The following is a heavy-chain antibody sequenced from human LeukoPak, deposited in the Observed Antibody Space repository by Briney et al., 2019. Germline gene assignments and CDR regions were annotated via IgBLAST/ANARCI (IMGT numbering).Heavy chain of an antibody. CDR3: AAVKYSSSSRNPAFDI. CDR2: IVVGSGNT. V-gene: IGHV1-58*02. CDR1: GFTFTSSA. J-gene: IGHJ3*02. Sequence: SVKVSCKASGFTFTSSAMQWVRQARGQRLEWIGWIVVGSGNTNYAQKFQERVTITRDMSTSTAYVELSSLRSEDTAVYYCAAVKYSSSSRNPAFDIWGQGTMVTVSS. D-gene: IGHD6-6*01.